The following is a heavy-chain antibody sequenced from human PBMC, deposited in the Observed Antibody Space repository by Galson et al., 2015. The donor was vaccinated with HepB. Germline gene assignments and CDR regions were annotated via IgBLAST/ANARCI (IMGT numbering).Heavy chain of an antibody. V-gene: IGHV3-23*01. CDR2: ISGSGGST. Sequence: SLRLSCAASGFTFSSYAMSWVRQAPGKGLEWVSAISGSGGSTYYADSVKGRFTISRDNSKNTLYLQMNSLRAEDTAVYYCAKEKIHDYSNSRYYYYGMDVWGQGTTVTVSS. CDR1: GFTFSSYA. CDR3: AKEKIHDYSNSRYYYYGMDV. D-gene: IGHD4-11*01. J-gene: IGHJ6*02.